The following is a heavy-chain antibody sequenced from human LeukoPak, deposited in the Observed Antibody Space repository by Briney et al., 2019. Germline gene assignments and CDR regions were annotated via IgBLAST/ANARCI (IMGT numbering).Heavy chain of an antibody. CDR2: IKQDGSEK. CDR3: ARTGRYSSSWYPDY. Sequence: GGSLRLSCAASGFTFSSYWMSWVRQAPGKGLEWVANIKQDGSEKYYEDSVKGRFTISRDNAKNSLYLQMNSLRAEDTAVYYCARTGRYSSSWYPDYWGQGTLVTVSS. J-gene: IGHJ4*02. D-gene: IGHD6-13*01. CDR1: GFTFSSYW. V-gene: IGHV3-7*01.